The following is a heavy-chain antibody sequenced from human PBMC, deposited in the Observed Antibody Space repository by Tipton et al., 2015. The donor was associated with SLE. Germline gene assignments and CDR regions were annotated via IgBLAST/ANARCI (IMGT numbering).Heavy chain of an antibody. CDR3: VRVGDVNVVPGRSDRHFDY. D-gene: IGHD2-21*02. Sequence: TLSLTCTVSSGSVSSGAYYWSWIRQPPGKGLEWIGEVHHSGTTNYNPSLKSRVTISADTSKNLFSLELRSVTAADTALFYCVRVGDVNVVPGRSDRHFDYWGQGILVTVSS. CDR2: VHHSGTT. J-gene: IGHJ4*02. V-gene: IGHV4-61*03. CDR1: SGSVSSGAYY.